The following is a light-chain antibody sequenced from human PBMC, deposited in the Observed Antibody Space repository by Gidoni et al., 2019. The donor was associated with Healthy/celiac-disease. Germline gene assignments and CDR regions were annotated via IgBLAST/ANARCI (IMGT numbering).Light chain of an antibody. CDR1: QSVSSD. J-gene: IGKJ5*01. V-gene: IGKV3-11*01. Sequence: EIVLTQSQATLSLSPGGRATLYCRASQSVSSDLAWYQQQPGQAPRLLIYDASNRATGIPARFSGSVSGTDFTLTISSLEPEDFAVYYCQQRSNWPPITFGQGTRLEIK. CDR3: QQRSNWPPIT. CDR2: DAS.